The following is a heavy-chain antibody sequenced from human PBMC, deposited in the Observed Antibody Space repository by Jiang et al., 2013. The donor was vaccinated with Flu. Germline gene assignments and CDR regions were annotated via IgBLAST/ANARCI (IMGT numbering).Heavy chain of an antibody. Sequence: LLKPSETLSLTCAVYGGSFSGYYWSWIRQPPGKGLEWIGEINHSGSTNYNPSLKSRVTISVDTSKNQFSLKLSSVTAADTAVYYCASTHRGAVAGMGAFDIWGQGDNGHRLF. V-gene: IGHV4-34*01. CDR2: INHSGST. CDR3: ASTHRGAVAGMGAFDI. J-gene: IGHJ3*02. D-gene: IGHD6-19*01. CDR1: GGSFSGYY.